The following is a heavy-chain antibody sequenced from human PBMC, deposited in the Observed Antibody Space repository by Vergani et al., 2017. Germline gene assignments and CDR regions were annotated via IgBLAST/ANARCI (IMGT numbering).Heavy chain of an antibody. Sequence: QMQLVQSGPEVKKPETSVKVSCKASGFTFTSSAVQWVRQARGQRLEWIGWIVVGSGNTNYAQKFQERVTITRDMSTSTAYMELSSLRSEDTAVYYCAAEHRRGIAVAGSYYFDYWGQGTLVTVSS. CDR3: AAEHRRGIAVAGSYYFDY. D-gene: IGHD6-19*01. J-gene: IGHJ4*02. V-gene: IGHV1-58*01. CDR2: IVVGSGNT. CDR1: GFTFTSSA.